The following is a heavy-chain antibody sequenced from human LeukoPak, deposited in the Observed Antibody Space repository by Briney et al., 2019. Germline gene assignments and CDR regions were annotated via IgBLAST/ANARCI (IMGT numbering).Heavy chain of an antibody. V-gene: IGHV3-7*01. J-gene: IGHJ6*04. D-gene: IGHD2/OR15-2a*01. CDR1: GFTFSSYW. Sequence: GSLRLSCAASGFTFSSYWMSWVRQAPGKGLEWVANIKQDGSEKYYVDSVKGRFTISRDNAKNSLYLQMNSLRAGDTAVYYCARDLPTTTSGVNVWGKGTTVTVSS. CDR2: IKQDGSEK. CDR3: ARDLPTTTSGVNV.